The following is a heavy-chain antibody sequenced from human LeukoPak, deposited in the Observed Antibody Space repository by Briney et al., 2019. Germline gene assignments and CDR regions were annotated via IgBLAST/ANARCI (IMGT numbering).Heavy chain of an antibody. J-gene: IGHJ3*02. V-gene: IGHV4-59*01. CDR2: IYYSGST. Sequence: SETLSLNCTVSGGSINSYYWSWLRQPPGKGLEWFEYIYYSGSTNYNPSLKSRVTISVDTYKNQFSLKLSSVTAADTAVYYCARDESGTSAFDIWGQGTMVTVSS. D-gene: IGHD1-1*01. CDR3: ARDESGTSAFDI. CDR1: GGSINSYY.